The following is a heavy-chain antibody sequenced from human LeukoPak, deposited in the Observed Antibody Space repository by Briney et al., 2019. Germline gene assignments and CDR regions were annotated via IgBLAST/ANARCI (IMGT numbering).Heavy chain of an antibody. CDR1: GFTFSRYW. V-gene: IGHV3-23*01. Sequence: GGSLRLSCAASGFTFSRYWMSWVRQAPGKGLEWVSAISGSGGSTYYADSVKGRFTISRDNSKNTLYLQMNSLRAEDTAVYYCAKASSGWFQGAFDIWGQGTMVTVSS. CDR3: AKASSGWFQGAFDI. D-gene: IGHD6-19*01. J-gene: IGHJ3*02. CDR2: ISGSGGST.